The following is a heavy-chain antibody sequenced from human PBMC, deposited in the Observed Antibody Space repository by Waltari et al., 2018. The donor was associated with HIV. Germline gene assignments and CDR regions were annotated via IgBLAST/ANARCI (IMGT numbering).Heavy chain of an antibody. Sequence: EVQLVESGGGLVKPGGSLRLSCAASGFTFSSYNMNWVRPAPGKGLEWVSSISSTSSYIYYADSVKGRFTISRDNAKNSLYLQMNSLRAEDTAVYYCARGIGSTSCYYDYWGQGTLVTVSS. D-gene: IGHD2-2*01. V-gene: IGHV3-21*01. J-gene: IGHJ4*02. CDR1: GFTFSSYN. CDR2: ISSTSSYI. CDR3: ARGIGSTSCYYDY.